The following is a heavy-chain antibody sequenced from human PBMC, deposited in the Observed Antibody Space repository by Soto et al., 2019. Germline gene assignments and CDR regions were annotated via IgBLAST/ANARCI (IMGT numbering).Heavy chain of an antibody. CDR1: GFTFSTYG. Sequence: QVQLVESGGGVVQPGKSLRLSCAASGFTFSTYGMHWVRQAPGKGLEWVAVIWYDGSNKYHGDSLKGRFTISRDNSKTTLYLQINNRRAEDTAVYYCGRDGALGETAVVDAWGQGTLVTVSS. V-gene: IGHV3-33*01. J-gene: IGHJ5*02. D-gene: IGHD3-16*01. CDR3: GRDGALGETAVVDA. CDR2: IWYDGSNK.